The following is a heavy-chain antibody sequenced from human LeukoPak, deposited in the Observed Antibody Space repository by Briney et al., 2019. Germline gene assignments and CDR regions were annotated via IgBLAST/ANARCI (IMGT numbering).Heavy chain of an antibody. J-gene: IGHJ4*02. CDR3: ARGKRGYSSSWYDY. CDR1: GGSFSGYY. Sequence: SETLSLTCAVYGGSFSGYYWSWIRQPAGKGLEWIGEINHSGSTNYNPSLKSRVTISVDTSKNQFSLKLSSVTAADTAVHYCARGKRGYSSSWYDYWGQGTLVTVSS. D-gene: IGHD6-13*01. V-gene: IGHV4-34*01. CDR2: INHSGST.